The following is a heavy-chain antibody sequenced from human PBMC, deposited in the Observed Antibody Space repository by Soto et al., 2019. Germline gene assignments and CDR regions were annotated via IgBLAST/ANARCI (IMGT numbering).Heavy chain of an antibody. J-gene: IGHJ2*01. V-gene: IGHV3-48*01. CDR3: ATGYFDL. CDR1: EFTFSSYS. CDR2: ISGGSISSTI. Sequence: EVQLVESGGGLXQPGGSLRXXXXXSEFTFSSYSMNWVRQAPGKGLEWVSYISGGSISSTIYYADSAKGRFTISRDNAKNSLYLQMNSLRAEDTAVYYCATGYFDLWGRGTLVTVSS.